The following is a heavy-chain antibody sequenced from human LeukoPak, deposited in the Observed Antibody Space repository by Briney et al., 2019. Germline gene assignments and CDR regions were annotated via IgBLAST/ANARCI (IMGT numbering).Heavy chain of an antibody. Sequence: SETLSLTCAVTGGSISNNWWTWVRQPPGKGLGWIGEISQSARTNYNPSLKSRVTMSIDKSRNQFSLRMSSVIAADTAVYYCAGVRLGSSGFSEYFEHWGQGTLVTVSS. CDR2: ISQSART. V-gene: IGHV4-4*02. J-gene: IGHJ1*01. CDR1: GGSISNNW. CDR3: AGVRLGSSGFSEYFEH. D-gene: IGHD3-22*01.